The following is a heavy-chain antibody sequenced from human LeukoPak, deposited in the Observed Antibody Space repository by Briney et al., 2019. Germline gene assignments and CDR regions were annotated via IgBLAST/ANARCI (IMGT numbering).Heavy chain of an antibody. CDR2: ISGSGGST. D-gene: IGHD1-26*01. Sequence: GGSLRLSCAASGFTFSSYAMSWVRQAPGKWLEWVSAISGSGGSTYYADSVKGRFTISRDNSKNTLYLQMNSLRAEDTAVYYCATLTRGGGSYYLSLDYWGQGTLVTVSS. CDR3: ATLTRGGGSYYLSLDY. J-gene: IGHJ4*02. V-gene: IGHV3-23*01. CDR1: GFTFSSYA.